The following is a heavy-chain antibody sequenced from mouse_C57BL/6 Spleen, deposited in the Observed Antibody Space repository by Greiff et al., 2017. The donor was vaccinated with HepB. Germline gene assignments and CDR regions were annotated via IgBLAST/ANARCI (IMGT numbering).Heavy chain of an antibody. CDR1: GFTFSSYA. Sequence: EVKLMESGGGLVKPGGSLKLSCAASGFTFSSYAMSWVRQTPEKRLEWVATISDGGSYTYYPDNVKGRFTISRDNAKNNLYLQMSHLKSEDTAMYYCARGDGYYPYWGQGTLVTVSA. CDR3: ARGDGYYPY. D-gene: IGHD2-3*01. CDR2: ISDGGSYT. V-gene: IGHV5-4*03. J-gene: IGHJ3*01.